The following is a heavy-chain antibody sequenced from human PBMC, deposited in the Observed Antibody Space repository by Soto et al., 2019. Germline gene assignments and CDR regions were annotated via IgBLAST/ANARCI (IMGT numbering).Heavy chain of an antibody. V-gene: IGHV3-30-3*01. CDR3: ARDGRVVDTGMDV. Sequence: QVQLVESGGGVVQPGRSLRLSCAASGFTFSSYAMHWVRQAPGKGLEWVAVISYDGSNKYYADSVKGRFTISRDNCKNTLYLQMNSLRAEDTAVYYCARDGRVVDTGMDVWGQGTTVTVSS. J-gene: IGHJ6*02. CDR1: GFTFSSYA. D-gene: IGHD2-21*01. CDR2: ISYDGSNK.